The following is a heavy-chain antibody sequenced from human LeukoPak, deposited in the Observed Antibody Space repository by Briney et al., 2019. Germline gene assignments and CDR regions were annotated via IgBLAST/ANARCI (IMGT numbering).Heavy chain of an antibody. D-gene: IGHD2/OR15-2a*01. V-gene: IGHV4-61*01. CDR3: ARDFSAAFDI. J-gene: IGHJ3*02. CDR1: GASITYGSYY. CDR2: IYDSGTT. Sequence: SETLSLTCSVSGASITYGSYYWTWIRQPPGKGLEWIGYIYDSGTTNYNPSLKSRVTISVDTSKNQFSLKLSSVTAADTAVYYYARDFSAAFDIWGQGTMVTVSS.